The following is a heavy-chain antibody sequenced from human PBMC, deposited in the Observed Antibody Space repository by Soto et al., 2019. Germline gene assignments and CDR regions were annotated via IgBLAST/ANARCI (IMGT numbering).Heavy chain of an antibody. CDR3: ARDREYYDFWSGYYRGYYYGMDV. V-gene: IGHV4-59*01. J-gene: IGHJ6*02. D-gene: IGHD3-3*01. CDR1: GGSISSYY. CDR2: IYYSGST. Sequence: SETLSLTCTVSGGSISSYYWSWIRQPPGKGLEWIGYIYYSGSTNYNPSLKSRVTISVDTYKNQFSLKLSSVTAADTAVYYCARDREYYDFWSGYYRGYYYGMDVWGQGTTVTVSS.